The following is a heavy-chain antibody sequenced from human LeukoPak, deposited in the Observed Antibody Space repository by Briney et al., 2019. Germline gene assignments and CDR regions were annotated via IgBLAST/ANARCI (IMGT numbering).Heavy chain of an antibody. Sequence: GESLKISCKGSGYSFTTYWIGWVRQMPGKGLEWMGIIYPGDSDTRYSPSFQGQVTISADKSISTAYLQWSSLKASDTAMYYCALDFSNYCGSSVKDDWFDPWGEGTLVSVSS. V-gene: IGHV5-51*01. CDR2: IYPGDSDT. CDR3: ALDFSNYCGSSVKDDWFDP. CDR1: GYSFTTYW. D-gene: IGHD3-22*01. J-gene: IGHJ5*02.